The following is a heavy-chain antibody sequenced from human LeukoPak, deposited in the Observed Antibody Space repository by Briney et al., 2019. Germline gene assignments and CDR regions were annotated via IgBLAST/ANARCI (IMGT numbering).Heavy chain of an antibody. V-gene: IGHV1-69-2*01. CDR1: GYTFTDYY. J-gene: IGHJ3*02. Sequence: GASVKVSCKASGYTFTDYYMHWVQQAPGKGLEWMGRVDPEDGETIYAEKFQGRVTITADTSTDTAYMELSSLRAEDTAVYYCAKDRATVTHDAFDIWGQGTMVTVSS. D-gene: IGHD4-11*01. CDR3: AKDRATVTHDAFDI. CDR2: VDPEDGET.